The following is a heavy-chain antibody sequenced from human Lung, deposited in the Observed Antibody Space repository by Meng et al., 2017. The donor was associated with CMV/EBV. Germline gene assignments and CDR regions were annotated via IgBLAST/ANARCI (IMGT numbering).Heavy chain of an antibody. CDR2: ISSSSSYI. D-gene: IGHD3-22*01. Sequence: SCAASGFTFSSYSMNWVRQAPGKGLEWVSSISSSSSYIYYADSVKGRFTISRDNAKNSLYLQMNSLRAEDTAVYYCAWTMIVGYDYWGQGKLVTVSS. CDR1: GFTFSSYS. V-gene: IGHV3-21*01. CDR3: AWTMIVGYDY. J-gene: IGHJ4*02.